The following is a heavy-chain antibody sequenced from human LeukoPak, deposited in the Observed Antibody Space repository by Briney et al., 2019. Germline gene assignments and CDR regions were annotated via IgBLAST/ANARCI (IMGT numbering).Heavy chain of an antibody. V-gene: IGHV3-11*01. J-gene: IGHJ5*02. Sequence: GGSLRLSCAASGFTFSDYYMSWIRQAPGKGLEWVSYISSSGSTIYYADSVKGRFTISRDNAKNSLYLQMNSLRAEDTAVYYCARDLRDYIRRCNWFDPWGQGTLVTVSS. CDR1: GFTFSDYY. CDR2: ISSSGSTI. D-gene: IGHD4-11*01. CDR3: ARDLRDYIRRCNWFDP.